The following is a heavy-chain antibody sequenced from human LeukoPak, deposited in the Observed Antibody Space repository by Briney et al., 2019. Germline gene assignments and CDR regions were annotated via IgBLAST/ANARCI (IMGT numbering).Heavy chain of an antibody. CDR1: GVSISADY. CDR3: ARRSRANLLY. Sequence: SETLSLTCAVSGVSISADYCSWIRQPPGKGLEWIGYIYYSGSTNYNPSLKSRVTISLDTSKNQFSLKLSSVTAADTAVYYCARRSRANLLYWGQGSLVTVSS. D-gene: IGHD2-21*01. CDR2: IYYSGST. V-gene: IGHV4-59*01. J-gene: IGHJ4*02.